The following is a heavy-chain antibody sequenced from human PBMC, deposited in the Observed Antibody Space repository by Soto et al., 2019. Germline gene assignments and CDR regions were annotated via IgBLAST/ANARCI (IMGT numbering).Heavy chain of an antibody. D-gene: IGHD2-15*01. CDR3: ESKVAEGY. Sequence: GGSLRLSCAASGFTFSRFAMHWVRQPPGKGLEWVAVMSSDGTYQSYADPVKGRFAISRDNSKNTMFLEMNSLRTEDTAMYYCESKVAEGYWGQGTLVNV. CDR1: GFTFSRFA. J-gene: IGHJ4*02. V-gene: IGHV3-30*09. CDR2: MSSDGTYQ.